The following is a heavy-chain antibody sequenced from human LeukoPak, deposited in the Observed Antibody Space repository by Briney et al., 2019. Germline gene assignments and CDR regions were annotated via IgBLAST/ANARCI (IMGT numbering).Heavy chain of an antibody. Sequence: SETLSLTCTVSGGSISSSSYYWGWIRQPPGKGLEWIGSIYYSGSTYYNLSLKSRVTISVDTSKNQFSLKLSSVTAADTAVYYCARPSPEPYYYYGMDVWGQGTTVTVSS. CDR2: IYYSGST. V-gene: IGHV4-39*01. J-gene: IGHJ6*02. CDR3: ARPSPEPYYYYGMDV. CDR1: GGSISSSSYY.